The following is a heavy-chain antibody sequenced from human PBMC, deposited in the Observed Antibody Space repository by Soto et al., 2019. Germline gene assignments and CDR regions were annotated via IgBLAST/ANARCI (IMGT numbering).Heavy chain of an antibody. Sequence: PGGSLRLSCAASGFTFSSYAMHWVRQAPGKGLEYVSAISSNGGSTYYANSVKGRFTISRDNSKNTLYLQMGSLRAEDMAVYYCARIAWTISTGFMDVWGKGTTVTVSS. CDR1: GFTFSSYA. D-gene: IGHD2-8*02. CDR3: ARIAWTISTGFMDV. CDR2: ISSNGGST. V-gene: IGHV3-64*01. J-gene: IGHJ6*03.